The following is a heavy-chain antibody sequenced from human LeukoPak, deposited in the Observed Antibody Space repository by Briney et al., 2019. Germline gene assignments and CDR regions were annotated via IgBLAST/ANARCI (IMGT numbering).Heavy chain of an antibody. CDR1: GFIVGHNY. Sequence: GGPLRLSCAASGFIVGHNYMSWVRQAPGKGLEWVAFIRYDGSNKYYADSVKGRFTISRDNSKNTLYLQMNSLRAEDTAVYYCATDRGYYTSGSYYLDYWGQGTLVTVSS. CDR3: ATDRGYYTSGSYYLDY. CDR2: IRYDGSNK. J-gene: IGHJ4*02. V-gene: IGHV3-30*02. D-gene: IGHD3-10*01.